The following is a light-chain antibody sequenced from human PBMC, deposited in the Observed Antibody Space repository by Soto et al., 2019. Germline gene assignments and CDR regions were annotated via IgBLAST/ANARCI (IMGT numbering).Light chain of an antibody. CDR2: DVS. V-gene: IGLV2-11*01. Sequence: QSVLTQPRSVSGSPGQSVTISCTRTNSEVGGYNYVSWYQQHPGKAPKVMIYDVSKRPSGVPDRFSGSKSGNTASLTISGLQAEDEADYYCCSYAGTYTSFVFGTGTKVTVL. J-gene: IGLJ1*01. CDR1: NSEVGGYNY. CDR3: CSYAGTYTSFV.